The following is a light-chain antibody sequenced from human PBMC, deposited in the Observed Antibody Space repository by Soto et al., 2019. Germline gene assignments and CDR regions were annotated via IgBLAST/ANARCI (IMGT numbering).Light chain of an antibody. CDR3: QQYKNWPRT. V-gene: IGKV3-15*01. J-gene: IGKJ1*01. Sequence: EVVMTQSRDSLSVSRGERATLSCRASQSVSSNLAWYQQKLGQAPRLLIYGASTRATGISARFSGSGSGTEFTLTISSLQSEDFAIYYCQQYKNWPRTFGQGTKVDIK. CDR2: GAS. CDR1: QSVSSN.